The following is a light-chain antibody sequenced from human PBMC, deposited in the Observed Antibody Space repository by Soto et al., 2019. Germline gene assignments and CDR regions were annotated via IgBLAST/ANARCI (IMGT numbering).Light chain of an antibody. Sequence: VVXTQSPATXSVSXGERATLSCRASQSVSNNYLAWYQQKPGQAPRLLIYGASSRATGIPDRFSGSGSATDFTLTSSRLEPEDFAVYFCQQYNNWPFSFGPGTRLEI. CDR1: QSVSNNY. CDR3: QQYNNWPFS. V-gene: IGKV3-20*01. CDR2: GAS. J-gene: IGKJ5*01.